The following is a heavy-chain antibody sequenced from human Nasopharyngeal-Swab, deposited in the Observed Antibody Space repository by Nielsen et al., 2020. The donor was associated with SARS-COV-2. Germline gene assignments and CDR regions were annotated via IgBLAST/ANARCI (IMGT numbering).Heavy chain of an antibody. CDR2: IWYDGSNK. Sequence: VRQMPGKGLEWVAVIWYDGSNKYYVDSVKGRFTVSRDNAKKSLYLQMNSLRAEDTAVYYCARRISGGYDPWGQGTLVTVS. D-gene: IGHD1-26*01. CDR3: ARRISGGYDP. J-gene: IGHJ5*02. V-gene: IGHV3-33*01.